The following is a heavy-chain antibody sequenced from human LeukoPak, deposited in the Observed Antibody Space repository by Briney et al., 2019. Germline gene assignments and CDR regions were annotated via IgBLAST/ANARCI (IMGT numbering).Heavy chain of an antibody. V-gene: IGHV4-34*01. J-gene: IGHJ4*02. Sequence: PSETLSLTCAVYGGSFSGYYWSWIRQPPGKGLEWIGEINHSGSTNYNPSLKSRVTISVDTSKNQFSLKLSSVTAADTAVYYCARVGNGMDYWGQGTLVTVSS. D-gene: IGHD7-27*01. CDR3: ARVGNGMDY. CDR2: INHSGST. CDR1: GGSFSGYY.